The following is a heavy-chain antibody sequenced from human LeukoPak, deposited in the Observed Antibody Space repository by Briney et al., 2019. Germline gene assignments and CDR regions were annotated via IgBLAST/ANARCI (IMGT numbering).Heavy chain of an antibody. D-gene: IGHD3-10*01. CDR1: GASISSGGYY. J-gene: IGHJ6*02. CDR3: ARMEKLLWFGELLGSYYGMDV. V-gene: IGHV4-31*03. CDR2: IYYGGST. Sequence: SQTLSLTCTVSGASISSGGYYWSWVRQDPGKGLEWIGYIYYGGSTYYNPSLKSRITISVDTSKNQFSLKLSSVTAADTAVYYCARMEKLLWFGELLGSYYGMDVWGQGTTVTVSS.